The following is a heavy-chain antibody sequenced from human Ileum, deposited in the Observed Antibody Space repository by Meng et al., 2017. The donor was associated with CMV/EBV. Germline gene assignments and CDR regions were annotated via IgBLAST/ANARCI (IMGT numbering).Heavy chain of an antibody. V-gene: IGHV3-33*08. CDR2: IWYDVSNK. Sequence: GGSLRLSCAASGFTFSSYGMHWVRQAPGKGLEWVAVIWYDVSNKYYADSVKGRFTISRDNSKNTLYLQMNSLRAEDTAVYYCVTNVYCSGGGCRNYWGQGTLVTVSS. J-gene: IGHJ4*02. CDR3: VTNVYCSGGGCRNY. CDR1: GFTFSSYG. D-gene: IGHD2-15*01.